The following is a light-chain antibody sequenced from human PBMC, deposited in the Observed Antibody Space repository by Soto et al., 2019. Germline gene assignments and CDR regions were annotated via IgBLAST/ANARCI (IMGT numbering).Light chain of an antibody. V-gene: IGKV1-39*01. J-gene: IGKJ4*01. CDR1: QSISSY. CDR2: AAS. CDR3: QQGYSTPAT. Sequence: DIQMTQSPSSLSASVGDRVTITCRASQSISSYLNWYQQKPGKAPKPLIYAASSLQSGVPSRFSDSGSGRDFPLTISTLQPEDFATYYCQQGYSTPATFGGGTKVEIK.